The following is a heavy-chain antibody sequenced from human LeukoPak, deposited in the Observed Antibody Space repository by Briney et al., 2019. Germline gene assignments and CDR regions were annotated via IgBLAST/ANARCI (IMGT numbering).Heavy chain of an antibody. CDR2: INHSGST. J-gene: IGHJ4*02. D-gene: IGHD2-2*01. V-gene: IGHV4-34*01. CDR1: GGSFSGYY. CDR3: ARGRGCSSPGCYRFWYS. Sequence: SETLSLTCAVYGGSFSGYYWSWIRQPPGKGLEWIGEINHSGSTNYNPSLKSRVTISVDTSKNQFSLKLSSVTAADTAVYYCARGRGCSSPGCYRFWYSWGQGTLVTVSS.